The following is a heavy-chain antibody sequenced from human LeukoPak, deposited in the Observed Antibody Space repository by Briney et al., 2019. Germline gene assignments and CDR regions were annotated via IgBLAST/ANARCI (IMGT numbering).Heavy chain of an antibody. D-gene: IGHD5-18*01. Sequence: GGSLRLSCAASGFTFSSYGMHWVRQAPGKGLEWVAVISYDGSNKYYADSVKGRFTISRDNAKNSLYLQMNSLRAEDTALYYCAKEEGTVGVFDTAMVNGLDYWGQGTLVTVSS. CDR1: GFTFSSYG. CDR2: ISYDGSNK. CDR3: AKEEGTVGVFDTAMVNGLDY. V-gene: IGHV3-30*18. J-gene: IGHJ4*02.